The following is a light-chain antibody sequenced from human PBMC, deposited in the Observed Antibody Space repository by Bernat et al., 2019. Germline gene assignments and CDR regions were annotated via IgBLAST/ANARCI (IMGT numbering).Light chain of an antibody. CDR3: CSLSGSRYVA. Sequence: QSALTQPASVSGSPGQSITISCTGTSSDVGDYDYVSWYQQHPGKAPKLMIYEVNKRPSGVPDRFSGSKSDNTASLTVSGLQAEDEADYYCCSLSGSRYVAFGGGTRLTGL. CDR2: EVN. CDR1: SSDVGDYDY. J-gene: IGLJ2*01. V-gene: IGLV2-8*01.